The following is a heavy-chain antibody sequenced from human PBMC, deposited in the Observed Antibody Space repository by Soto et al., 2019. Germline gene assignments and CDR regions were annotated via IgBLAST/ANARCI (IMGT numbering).Heavy chain of an antibody. CDR1: GFTFSSYG. J-gene: IGHJ6*02. CDR3: ARDRGSSSSYYYYGMDV. CDR2: IWYDGSNK. D-gene: IGHD6-6*01. V-gene: IGHV3-33*01. Sequence: PGGSLRLSCAASGFTFSSYGMHWVRQAPGKGLEWVAVIWYDGSNKYYADSVKGRFTISRDNSKNTLYLQMNRLRAEDTAAYYCARDRGSSSSYYYYGMDVWGQGTTVTVSS.